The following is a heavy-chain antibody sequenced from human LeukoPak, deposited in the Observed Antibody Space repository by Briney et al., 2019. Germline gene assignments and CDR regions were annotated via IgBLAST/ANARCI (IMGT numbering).Heavy chain of an antibody. CDR1: GFTFSSYW. CDR3: ARETITTVTNFDY. J-gene: IGHJ4*02. V-gene: IGHV3-7*01. D-gene: IGHD4-17*01. Sequence: PGGSLRLSCAASGFTFSSYWMSWVRQAPGKGLEWVANIKQDGSEKYYVDSVKGRFTISRDNAKNSLYLQMNSLRAEDTAVYYCARETITTVTNFDYWGQGTLVTVSS. CDR2: IKQDGSEK.